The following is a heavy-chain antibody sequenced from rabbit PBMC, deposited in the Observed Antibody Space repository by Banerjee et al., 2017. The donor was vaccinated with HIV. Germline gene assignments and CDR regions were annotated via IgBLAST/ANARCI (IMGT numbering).Heavy chain of an antibody. V-gene: IGHV1S43*01. CDR1: GIDFSSYW. CDR2: IDYSSNK. Sequence: QEQLVESGGGLVTLGGSLKLTCTASGIDFSSYWMCWVRQAPGKGLEWIGCIDYSSNKWYASWLNGRFTISSHNAQNTLYLQLNSLTAADTATYFCARGVWNRVWGDLWGPGTLVTVS. CDR3: ARGVWNRVWGDL. D-gene: IGHD4-1*01. J-gene: IGHJ4*01.